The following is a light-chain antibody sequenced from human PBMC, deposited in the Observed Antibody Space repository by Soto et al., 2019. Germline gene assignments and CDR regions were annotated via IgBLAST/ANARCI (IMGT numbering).Light chain of an antibody. Sequence: DIQMTQSPSSLSSSIGDIVTINCRASQTIIGYLNWYQQKPGKAPRLLINAASNLQSGVPSRFRGSGSETDFTLTITSLQPEDFATYYCQQSYTTPRTVGQGAKVDIK. J-gene: IGKJ1*01. CDR2: AAS. V-gene: IGKV1-39*01. CDR1: QTIIGY. CDR3: QQSYTTPRT.